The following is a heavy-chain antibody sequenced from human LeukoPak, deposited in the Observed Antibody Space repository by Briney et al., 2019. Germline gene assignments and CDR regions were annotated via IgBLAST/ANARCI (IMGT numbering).Heavy chain of an antibody. CDR2: IYRSGST. D-gene: IGHD3-16*02. J-gene: IGHJ4*02. CDR1: GGSISSGGYS. Sequence: PSETLSLTCAVSGGSISSGGYSWSWIRQPPGKGLEWIGYIYRSGSTYYNPSLKSRVTISVDRSKNQFSLKLSSVTAADTAVYYCARVVESTGHDYVWGSYRYYFDYWGQGTLVTVSS. V-gene: IGHV4-30-2*01. CDR3: ARVVESTGHDYVWGSYRYYFDY.